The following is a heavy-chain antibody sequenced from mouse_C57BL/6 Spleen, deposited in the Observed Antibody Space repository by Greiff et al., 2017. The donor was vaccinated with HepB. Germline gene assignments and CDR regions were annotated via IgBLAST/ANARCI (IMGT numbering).Heavy chain of an antibody. CDR3: ARGLDAMDY. CDR2: IDPSDSYT. D-gene: IGHD2-10*02. Sequence: QVQLQQPGAELVRPGPSVKLSCKASGYTFTSYWMHWVKQRPGQGLEWIGVIDPSDSYTNYNQKFKGKATLTVDTSSSTAYMQLSSLTSEDSAVYYCARGLDAMDYWGQGTSVTVSS. V-gene: IGHV1-59*01. CDR1: GYTFTSYW. J-gene: IGHJ4*01.